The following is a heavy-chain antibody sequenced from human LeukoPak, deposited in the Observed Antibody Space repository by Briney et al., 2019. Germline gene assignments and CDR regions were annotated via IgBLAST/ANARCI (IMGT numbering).Heavy chain of an antibody. Sequence: GGSLRLSCAASGFIFSGYDMHWVRQLTGKGLEWVSAIGVAGDTYYPGSLKGRFTISRENDKNSLYLQMNSLRGGDTAVYYCARARGYYYMDVWGKGTTVIVSS. D-gene: IGHD3-10*01. CDR3: ARARGYYYMDV. J-gene: IGHJ6*03. V-gene: IGHV3-13*01. CDR2: IGVAGDT. CDR1: GFIFSGYD.